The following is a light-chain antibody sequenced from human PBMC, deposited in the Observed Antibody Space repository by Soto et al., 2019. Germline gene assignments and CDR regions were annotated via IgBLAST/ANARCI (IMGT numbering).Light chain of an antibody. CDR3: QQFNNYVLT. CDR2: DAS. V-gene: IGKV1D-13*01. Sequence: AIQLTQSPSSLSASVGDRVTITCRASQGISSALAGYQQKPGKAPKLLIYDASSLESGVPSRFSGSGSGTDFTLTISSLQPEDFATYYCQQFNNYVLTFGGGTKVEIK. J-gene: IGKJ4*01. CDR1: QGISSA.